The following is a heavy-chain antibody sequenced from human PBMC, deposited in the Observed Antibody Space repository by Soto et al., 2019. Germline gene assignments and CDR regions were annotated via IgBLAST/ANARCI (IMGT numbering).Heavy chain of an antibody. V-gene: IGHV1-69*05. D-gene: IGHD2-15*01. CDR3: AREGGGYCSGGSCSDYYYMDV. Sequence: GASVKVSCKASGGTFSSYAISWVRQAPGQGLEWMGRINPSCGTTNYAQKLQGRVTMTRDKSTSTAYMELSSLRSDDTAVYYCAREGGGYCSGGSCSDYYYMDVWGKGTTVTVSS. J-gene: IGHJ6*03. CDR2: INPSCGTT. CDR1: GGTFSSYA.